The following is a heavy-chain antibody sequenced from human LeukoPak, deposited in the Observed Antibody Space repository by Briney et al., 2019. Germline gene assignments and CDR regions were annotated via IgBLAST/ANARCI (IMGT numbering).Heavy chain of an antibody. J-gene: IGHJ3*02. CDR2: IRSKAYGGTT. V-gene: IGHV3-49*03. D-gene: IGHD2-21*02. Sequence: GGSLRLSCTASGFTFGDYAMSWFRQAPGKGLEWVGFIRSKAYGGTTEYAASVKGRFTISRDDSKSIACLQMNSLKTEDTAVYYCTRCGGDCYSGFSDAFDIWGQGTMVTVSS. CDR1: GFTFGDYA. CDR3: TRCGGDCYSGFSDAFDI.